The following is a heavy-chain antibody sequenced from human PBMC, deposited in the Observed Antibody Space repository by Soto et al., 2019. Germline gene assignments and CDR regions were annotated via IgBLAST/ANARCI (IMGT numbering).Heavy chain of an antibody. J-gene: IGHJ3*02. CDR1: GYTYTSYY. D-gene: IGHD6-13*01. CDR3: ASDPEDNSSSWGI. CDR2: INPSGGST. Sequence: SVKVSCAASGYTYTSYYIHWVRQAPGQGLEWMGIINPSGGSTSYAQKFQGRVTMTRDTSTSTVYMELSSLRSEDTAVYYCASDPEDNSSSWGIWGQGTMVTVSS. V-gene: IGHV1-46*03.